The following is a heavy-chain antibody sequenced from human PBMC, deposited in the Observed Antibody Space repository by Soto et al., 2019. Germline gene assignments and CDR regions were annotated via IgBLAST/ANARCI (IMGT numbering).Heavy chain of an antibody. Sequence: ASVKVSCKASGYTFTGYYMHWVRRAPGQGLEWMGWINPNSGGTNYAQKFQGRVTMTRDTSISTDYMELSRLRSDDTAVYYCARAGGDTAMAYYYYYGMDVWGQGTTVTVSS. CDR1: GYTFTGYY. CDR3: ARAGGDTAMAYYYYYGMDV. D-gene: IGHD5-18*01. CDR2: INPNSGGT. V-gene: IGHV1-2*02. J-gene: IGHJ6*02.